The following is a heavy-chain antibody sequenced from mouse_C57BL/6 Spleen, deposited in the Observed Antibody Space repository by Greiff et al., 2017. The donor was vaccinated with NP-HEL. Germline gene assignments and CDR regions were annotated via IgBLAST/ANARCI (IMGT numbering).Heavy chain of an antibody. CDR1: GYTFTNYW. CDR2: IYPGGGYT. J-gene: IGHJ2*01. CDR3: ARRGDYFFDY. Sequence: QVHVKQSGAELVRPGTSVKMSCKASGYTFTNYWIGWAKQRPGHGLEWIGDIYPGGGYTNYNEKFKGKATLTADKSSSTAYMQFSSLTSEDSAIYYCARRGDYFFDYWGQGTTLTVSS. V-gene: IGHV1-63*01. D-gene: IGHD2-13*01.